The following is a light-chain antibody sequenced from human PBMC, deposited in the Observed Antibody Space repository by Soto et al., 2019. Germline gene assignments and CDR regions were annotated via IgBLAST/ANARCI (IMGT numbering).Light chain of an antibody. CDR3: HHYNSYSEA. J-gene: IGKJ1*01. V-gene: IGKV1-5*03. CDR2: KAS. CDR1: QTISSW. Sequence: DIQMTQSPSTLSGSVGDRVTITFRASQTISSWLAWYQQKPGKAPKLLIYKASTLKSGVPSRFSGSGSGTEFTLTISSLQPDDFATYYCHHYNSYSEAFGQGTKVDIK.